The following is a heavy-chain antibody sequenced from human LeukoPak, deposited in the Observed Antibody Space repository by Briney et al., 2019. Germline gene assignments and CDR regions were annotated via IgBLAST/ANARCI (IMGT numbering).Heavy chain of an antibody. CDR1: GGSFSGYY. CDR3: ASLVVPAAILSASEQGTGPSTRNYYGMDV. D-gene: IGHD2-2*02. CDR2: INHSGST. V-gene: IGHV4-34*01. Sequence: SETLSLTCAVYGGSFSGYYWSWIRQPPGKGLEWIGEINHSGSTNYNLSLKSRVTISVDTSKNQFSLKLSSVTAADTAVYYCASLVVPAAILSASEQGTGPSTRNYYGMDVWGKGTTVTVSS. J-gene: IGHJ6*04.